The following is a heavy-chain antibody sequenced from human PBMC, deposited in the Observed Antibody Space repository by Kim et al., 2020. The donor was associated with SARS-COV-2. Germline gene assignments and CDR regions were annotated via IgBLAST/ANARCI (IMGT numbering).Heavy chain of an antibody. V-gene: IGHV1-18*01. Sequence: ASVKVSCKASGYTFTSYGISWVRQAPGQGLEWMGWISAYNGNTNYAQKLQGRVTMTTDTSTSTAYMELRSLRSDDTAVYYCARGNVRFLEWLSNYYGMDVWGQGTTVTVSS. J-gene: IGHJ6*02. CDR1: GYTFTSYG. CDR2: ISAYNGNT. D-gene: IGHD3-3*01. CDR3: ARGNVRFLEWLSNYYGMDV.